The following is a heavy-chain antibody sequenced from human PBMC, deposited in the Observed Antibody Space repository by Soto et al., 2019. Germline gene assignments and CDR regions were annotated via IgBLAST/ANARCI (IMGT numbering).Heavy chain of an antibody. J-gene: IGHJ3*02. CDR3: AKARAVAGTVRVFDI. Sequence: PGGSLRLSCAASGFTFDDYAMHWVRQAPGKGLEWVSGISWNSGSIGYADSVKGRFTISRDNAKNSLYLQMNSLRAEDTALYYCAKARAVAGTVRVFDIWGQGTMVTGSS. D-gene: IGHD6-19*01. CDR1: GFTFDDYA. CDR2: ISWNSGSI. V-gene: IGHV3-9*01.